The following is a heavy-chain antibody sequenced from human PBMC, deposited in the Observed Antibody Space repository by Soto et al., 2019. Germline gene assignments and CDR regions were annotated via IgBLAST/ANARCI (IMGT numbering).Heavy chain of an antibody. J-gene: IGHJ4*02. CDR3: ARSQQLFDY. V-gene: IGHV3-30-3*01. Sequence: PGGSLRLSCAASGFTFSSYAMHWVRQAPGKGLEWVAVISYDGSNKYYADSVKGRFTISRDNSKNTLYLQMNSLRAEDTAVYYCARSQQLFDYWGQGTLVTVSS. CDR1: GFTFSSYA. CDR2: ISYDGSNK. D-gene: IGHD6-13*01.